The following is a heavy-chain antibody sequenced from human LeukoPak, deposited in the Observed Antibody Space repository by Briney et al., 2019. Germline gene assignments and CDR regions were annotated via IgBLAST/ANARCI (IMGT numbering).Heavy chain of an antibody. D-gene: IGHD6-13*01. CDR2: INPNSGGT. Sequence: ASVKVSCKASGYSFTAYYMHWVRQAPGQGLEWMGWINPNSGGTNYAQKFQGRVTMTRDTSISTAYMELSRLRSDDTAVYYCARDRRGSSSNPEIDYWGQGTLVTVSS. J-gene: IGHJ4*02. V-gene: IGHV1-2*02. CDR1: GYSFTAYY. CDR3: ARDRRGSSSNPEIDY.